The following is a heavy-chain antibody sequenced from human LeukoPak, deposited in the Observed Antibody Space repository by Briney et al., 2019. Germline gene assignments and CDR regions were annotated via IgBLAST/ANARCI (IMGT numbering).Heavy chain of an antibody. CDR1: GYSFTSYW. CDR3: ASRAYDSSGYVSNFDY. V-gene: IGHV5-51*01. Sequence: GESLKISCKGSGYSFTSYWIGWVRQMPGKGLEWMGIIYPGDSDTRYSPSFQGQVTISADKSIGTAYLQWSSLKASDTAMYYWASRAYDSSGYVSNFDYWGQGTLVTVSS. CDR2: IYPGDSDT. D-gene: IGHD3-22*01. J-gene: IGHJ4*02.